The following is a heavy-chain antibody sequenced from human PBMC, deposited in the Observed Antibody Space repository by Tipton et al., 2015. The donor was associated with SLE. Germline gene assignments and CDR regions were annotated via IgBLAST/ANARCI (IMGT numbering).Heavy chain of an antibody. CDR3: ARSGWYDY. CDR2: IYYSGST. D-gene: IGHD6-19*01. J-gene: IGHJ4*02. CDR1: GGSISSYY. V-gene: IGHV4-59*12. Sequence: TLSLTCTVSGGSISSYYWSWIRQPPGKGLEWIGYIYYSGSTNYNPSLKSRVTISVDTSKNQFSLKPSSVTAADTAVYYCARSGWYDYWGQGTLVTVSS.